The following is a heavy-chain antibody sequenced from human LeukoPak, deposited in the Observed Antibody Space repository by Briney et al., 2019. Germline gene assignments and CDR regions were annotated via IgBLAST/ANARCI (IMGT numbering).Heavy chain of an antibody. CDR1: GFTFSSYW. CDR2: IKQDGSEK. D-gene: IGHD6-19*01. J-gene: IGHJ3*02. CDR3: ARDHLIAVAAFDI. V-gene: IGHV3-7*01. Sequence: PGGSLRLSCAASGFTFSSYWMIWVRQAPGKGLEWVANIKQDGSEKYYVDSVKGRFTISRDNAKNSVYLQMNSLRVEDTAVYYCARDHLIAVAAFDIWGQGTMVTVSS.